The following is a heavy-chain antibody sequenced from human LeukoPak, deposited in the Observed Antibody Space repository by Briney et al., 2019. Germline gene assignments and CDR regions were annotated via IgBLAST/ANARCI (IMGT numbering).Heavy chain of an antibody. D-gene: IGHD6-19*01. CDR3: ARSVSGWYPTLLGLFDY. V-gene: IGHV4-34*01. Sequence: PSETLSLTCAVYGGSFSGYYWSWLRQPPGKGLEWIGEINHSGSTNYNPSLKSRVTISVDTSKNQFSLKLSSVTAADTAVYYCARSVSGWYPTLLGLFDYWGQGTLVTVSS. J-gene: IGHJ4*02. CDR2: INHSGST. CDR1: GGSFSGYY.